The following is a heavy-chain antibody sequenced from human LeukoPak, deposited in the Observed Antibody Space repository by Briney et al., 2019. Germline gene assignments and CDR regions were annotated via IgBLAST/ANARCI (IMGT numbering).Heavy chain of an antibody. CDR2: IYTSGST. CDR3: ARDPTYGPRYYYYYMDV. CDR1: GGSISSYY. Sequence: SETLSLTCTVSGGSISSYYWSWIRQPAGKGLEWIGRIYTSGSTNYNPSLKSRVTISVDTSKNQFSLKLSSVTAADTAVYYCARDPTYGPRYYYYYMDVWGKGTTVTVSS. J-gene: IGHJ6*03. V-gene: IGHV4-4*07. D-gene: IGHD4-17*01.